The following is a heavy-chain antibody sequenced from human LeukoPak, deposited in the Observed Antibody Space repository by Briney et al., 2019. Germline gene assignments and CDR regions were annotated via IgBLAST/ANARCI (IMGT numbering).Heavy chain of an antibody. CDR2: INWDNGGI. D-gene: IGHD3-9*01. CDR1: GFTFGDYA. CDR3: ARDDYNVLTDNFDY. J-gene: IGHJ4*02. V-gene: IGHV3-9*01. Sequence: SLRLSFAASGFTFGDYAMHWVRQAPGKGLEWVSGINWDNGGIVYAQSVRGRFTISRDNAKNSLYLQMNSLRAEDTALYYCARDDYNVLTDNFDYWGQGTLVTVSS.